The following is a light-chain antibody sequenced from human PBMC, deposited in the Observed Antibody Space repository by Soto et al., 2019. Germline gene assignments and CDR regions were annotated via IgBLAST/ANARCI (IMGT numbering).Light chain of an antibody. Sequence: DIQMTQSPSSVSASVGERVIISCRASQDIGTFLAWYQHKPGRGPKLLIYAASNLQSGVPSRFSGSGSGTDFTLTISRLQPDDFATYFCHSRAFGQGTRLEIK. CDR1: QDIGTF. V-gene: IGKV1D-12*01. CDR3: HSRA. CDR2: AAS. J-gene: IGKJ5*01.